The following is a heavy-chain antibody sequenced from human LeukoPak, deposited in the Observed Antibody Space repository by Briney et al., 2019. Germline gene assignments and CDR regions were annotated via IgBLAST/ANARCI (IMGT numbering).Heavy chain of an antibody. D-gene: IGHD3-16*01. V-gene: IGHV3-7*03. CDR3: ARGGGLDV. CDR2: INHNGNVN. Sequence: GGSLRLSCAASGFIFSSYAMTWVRQAPGKGLEWVASINHNGNVNYYVDSVKGRFTISRDNAKNSLYLQMSNLRAEDTAVYFCARGGGLDVWGQGATVTVSS. J-gene: IGHJ6*02. CDR1: GFIFSSYA.